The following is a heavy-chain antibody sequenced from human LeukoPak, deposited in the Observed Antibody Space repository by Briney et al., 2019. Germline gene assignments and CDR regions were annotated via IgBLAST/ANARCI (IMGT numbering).Heavy chain of an antibody. Sequence: PSETLSLTCTVSGGSISSGSYYWSWIRQPAGKGLEWFGGIYTSGSTNYNPSLKSRVSISVDTSKNQFSLKLSSVTAADTAVYYCARGDFWSGYSGEYYYYYMDVWGKGTTVTVSS. CDR3: ARGDFWSGYSGEYYYYYMDV. CDR1: GGSISSGSYY. V-gene: IGHV4-61*02. D-gene: IGHD3-3*01. CDR2: IYTSGST. J-gene: IGHJ6*03.